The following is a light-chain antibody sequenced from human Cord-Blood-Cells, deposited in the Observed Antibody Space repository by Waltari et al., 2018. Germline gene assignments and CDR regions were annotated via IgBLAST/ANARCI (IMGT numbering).Light chain of an antibody. CDR3: SSYAGSTHVV. J-gene: IGLJ2*01. CDR1: ISDVGGYNH. V-gene: IGLV2-8*01. CDR2: EVS. Sequence: QSALPQPPSASGSPGQSVTISCTGTISDVGGYNHVSWYQQHPGKSPKLMIYEVSKRPSGVPDRFSGSKSGNTASLTVSGLQAEDEADYYCSSYAGSTHVVFGGGTKLTVL.